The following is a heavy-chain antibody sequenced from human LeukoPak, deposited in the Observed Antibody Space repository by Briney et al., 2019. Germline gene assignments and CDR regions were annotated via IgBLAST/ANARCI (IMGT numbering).Heavy chain of an antibody. CDR3: ARLSGYSSGHYYSDY. D-gene: IGHD3-22*01. J-gene: IGHJ4*02. CDR2: IYYRGST. CDR1: GGSISSDY. V-gene: IGHV4-59*01. Sequence: PSETLSLTCTVSGGSISSDYWSWIRQPPGKGLEWIGYIYYRGSTNYNPSLKSRVTISVGTSKNQFSLKLSSVTAAATAVYYCARLSGYSSGHYYSDYWGQGTLVTVSS.